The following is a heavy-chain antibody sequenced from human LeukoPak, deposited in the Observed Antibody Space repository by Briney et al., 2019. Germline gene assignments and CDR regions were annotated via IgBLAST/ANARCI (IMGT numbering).Heavy chain of an antibody. CDR3: AKCIRNCRQQGLDY. D-gene: IGHD1-7*01. V-gene: IGHV3-23*01. Sequence: SGGSLRLSCAASGFTFSSHSMTWVRQAPGKGLEWVSSLSSDGGDPYYADSVKGRFTIYRDNSKNTLYLQMNSLRAEDTAVYYCAKCIRNCRQQGLDYWGQGAQVTVSS. CDR1: GFTFSSHS. CDR2: LSSDGGDP. J-gene: IGHJ4*02.